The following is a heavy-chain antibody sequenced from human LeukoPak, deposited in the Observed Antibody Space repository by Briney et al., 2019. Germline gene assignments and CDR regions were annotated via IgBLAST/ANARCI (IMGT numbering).Heavy chain of an antibody. Sequence: PSETLSLTCAVYGESFSGFYWSWIRQPPGKGLEWIGYIYYSGSTNYNPSLKSRVTISVDTSKNQFSLKLSSVTAADTAVYYCARQSGGKYYYYGMDVWGQGTTVTVSS. V-gene: IGHV4-59*08. D-gene: IGHD4-23*01. CDR1: GESFSGFY. CDR3: ARQSGGKYYYYGMDV. J-gene: IGHJ6*02. CDR2: IYYSGST.